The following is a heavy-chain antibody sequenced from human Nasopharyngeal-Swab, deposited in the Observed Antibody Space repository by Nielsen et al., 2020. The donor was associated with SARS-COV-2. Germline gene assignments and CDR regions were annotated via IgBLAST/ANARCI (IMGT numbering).Heavy chain of an antibody. CDR1: GLTFSSYA. D-gene: IGHD6-25*01. Sequence: GESLKISCAASGLTFSSYAMHWVRQAPGKGLEWVAVISYDGSNKYYADSVKGRFTISRDNSKNTLYLQMNSLGGEDTAVYYSTISSAPHWYFDLWGRGTLVTVSS. CDR2: ISYDGSNK. J-gene: IGHJ2*01. V-gene: IGHV3-30-3*01. CDR3: TISSAPHWYFDL.